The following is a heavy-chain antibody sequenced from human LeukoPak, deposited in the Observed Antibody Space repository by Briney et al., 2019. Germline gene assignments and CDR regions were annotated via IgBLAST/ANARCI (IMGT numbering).Heavy chain of an antibody. CDR1: GGSISSSTYY. J-gene: IGHJ5*02. CDR2: IYYSGST. D-gene: IGHD3-10*01. CDR3: ARYGVYGSGSYYWFDP. V-gene: IGHV4-39*07. Sequence: SETLSLTCTVSGGSISSSTYYWGWIRQPPGKGLEWIGSIYYSGSTYYNPSLKSRVNISVDTSKNQFSLKLSSVTAADTAVYYCARYGVYGSGSYYWFDPWGQGTLVTVSS.